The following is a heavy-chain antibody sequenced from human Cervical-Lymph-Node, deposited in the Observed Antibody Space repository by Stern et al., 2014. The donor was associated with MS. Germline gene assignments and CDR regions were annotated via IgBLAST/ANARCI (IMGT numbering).Heavy chain of an antibody. Sequence: VQLVESGGGLVKPGGSLRLSCAASGFSFSDYSMNWVRQAPGKGLEWVSSISGSSSYIYYADSVKGRFTISRDNTKNSLFLQMGSLRSEDTAVYYCARDERYSGYDLLFGMDVWGQGTTVTVS. CDR1: GFSFSDYS. J-gene: IGHJ6*02. CDR3: ARDERYSGYDLLFGMDV. D-gene: IGHD5-12*01. V-gene: IGHV3-21*01. CDR2: ISGSSSYI.